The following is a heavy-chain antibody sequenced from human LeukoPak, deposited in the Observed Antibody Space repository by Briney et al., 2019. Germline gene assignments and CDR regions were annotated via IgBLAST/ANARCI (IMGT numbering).Heavy chain of an antibody. CDR1: GLTFSKYS. J-gene: IGHJ4*02. Sequence: GGSLRLSCAASGLTFSKYSMTWVRQAPGKGLEWVSFIDTSSTTMYYTDSVKGRFTISRDNAKNSLYLQMNSLRAEDTAVYYCARDTAREFDYWGQGTLVTVSS. D-gene: IGHD5-18*01. V-gene: IGHV3-48*04. CDR2: IDTSSTTM. CDR3: ARDTAREFDY.